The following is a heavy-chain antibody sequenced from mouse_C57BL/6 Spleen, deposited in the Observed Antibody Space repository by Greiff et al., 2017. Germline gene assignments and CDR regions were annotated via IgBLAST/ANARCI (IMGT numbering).Heavy chain of an antibody. CDR3: ARLYGSSHYFDY. V-gene: IGHV5-17*01. Sequence: EVQVVESGGGLVKPGGSLKLSCAASGFTFSDYGMHWVRQAPEKGLEWVAYISSGSSTIYYADTVKGRFTISRDNAKNTLFLQMTSLRSEDTAMYYCARLYGSSHYFDYWGQGTTLTVSS. J-gene: IGHJ2*01. CDR2: ISSGSSTI. D-gene: IGHD1-1*01. CDR1: GFTFSDYG.